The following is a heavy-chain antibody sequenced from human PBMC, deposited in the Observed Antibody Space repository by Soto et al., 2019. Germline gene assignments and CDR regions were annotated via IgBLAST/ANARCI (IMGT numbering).Heavy chain of an antibody. Sequence: EVQLVESGGGLVQPGGSLRLSCAASGFSLYNYAMDWVRQASGQGLEWVSYISLSSANIHYADSVRGRFTVSRDNAKNSQYLQMNSLRAEATAVYYCVRDPTRCNEWARYVDLWGRGTLVTVSS. CDR2: ISLSSANI. J-gene: IGHJ2*01. CDR3: VRDPTRCNEWARYVDL. D-gene: IGHD1-26*01. V-gene: IGHV3-48*01. CDR1: GFSLYNYA.